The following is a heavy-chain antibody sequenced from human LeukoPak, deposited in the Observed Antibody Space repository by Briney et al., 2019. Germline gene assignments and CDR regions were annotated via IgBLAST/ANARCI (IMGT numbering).Heavy chain of an antibody. CDR2: ISYDGSNK. V-gene: IGHV3-30-3*01. D-gene: IGHD5-18*01. J-gene: IGHJ4*02. CDR1: GFTVSSNY. Sequence: QPGGSLRLSCAASGFTVSSNYMSWVRQAPGKGLEWVAVISYDGSNKYYGDSVKGRFTISRDNPKNTLYLQMTSLRTEDTAVYYCARDLLGYGYFDSWGQGTLVTVSS. CDR3: ARDLLGYGYFDS.